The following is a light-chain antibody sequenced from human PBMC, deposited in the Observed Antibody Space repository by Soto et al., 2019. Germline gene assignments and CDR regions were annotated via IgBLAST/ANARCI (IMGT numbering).Light chain of an antibody. CDR2: GAS. J-gene: IGKJ1*01. V-gene: IGKV3-20*01. CDR3: QQYGSSGT. Sequence: EIEMTQSPATLSLSPGERSTLSCRASQSVSNNYLAWYQQKPGQAPRLLIYGASNRATGIPDRFSGSGSGTDFTLTISRLEPEDFAVYYCQQYGSSGTFGQGTKV. CDR1: QSVSNNY.